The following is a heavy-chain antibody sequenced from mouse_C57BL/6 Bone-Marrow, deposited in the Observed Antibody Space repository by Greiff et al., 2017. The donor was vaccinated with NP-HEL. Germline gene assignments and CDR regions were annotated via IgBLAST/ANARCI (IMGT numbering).Heavy chain of an antibody. D-gene: IGHD1-1*01. CDR1: GFTFSDFY. Sequence: EVMLVESGGGLVQSGRSLRLSCATSGFTFSDFYMEWVRQAPGKGLEWIAASRNKANDNTKEYSASGTGLFIVSIDTSLIILYLQMNALRAEDTAIYYCARDADYYGFAYWGQGTLLTVSA. J-gene: IGHJ3*01. V-gene: IGHV7-1*01. CDR3: ARDADYYGFAY. CDR2: SRNKANDNTK.